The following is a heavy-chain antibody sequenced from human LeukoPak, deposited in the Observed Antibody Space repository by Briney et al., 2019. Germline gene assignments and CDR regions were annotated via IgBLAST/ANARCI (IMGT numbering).Heavy chain of an antibody. Sequence: GGSQRLSCAASGFTFSDYYMNWIRQAPGKGLEWVSYISSGGSSIYYADSVKGRFTISRDNAKSSLYMEMNSLRAEDTAVYYCARGDWYSFDHWGQGTLVTVSS. CDR3: ARGDWYSFDH. CDR2: ISSGGSSI. CDR1: GFTFSDYY. J-gene: IGHJ4*02. D-gene: IGHD6-19*01. V-gene: IGHV3-11*01.